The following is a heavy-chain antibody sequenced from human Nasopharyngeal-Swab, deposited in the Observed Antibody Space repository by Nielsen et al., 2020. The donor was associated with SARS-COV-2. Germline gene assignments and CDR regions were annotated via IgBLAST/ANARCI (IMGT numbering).Heavy chain of an antibody. CDR1: GFNFASFA. CDR3: AKTFLIAPRTYDY. CDR2: IVTSDET. D-gene: IGHD2/OR15-2a*01. V-gene: IGHV3-23*01. Sequence: GGSMRLSCAASGFNFASFAMTWVRQAPGKGLEWVSTIVTSDETYYTDYVKGRFAISRDNSKNKVYLQMDSLRPDDTALYYCAKTFLIAPRTYDYWGQATLVTVSS. J-gene: IGHJ4*02.